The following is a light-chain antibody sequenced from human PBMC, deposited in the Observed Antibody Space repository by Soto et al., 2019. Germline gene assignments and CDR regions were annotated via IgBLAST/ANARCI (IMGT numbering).Light chain of an antibody. V-gene: IGKV3-20*01. Sequence: IVLHLSPGTLSFTPGETATLSCRASQIIKTFYFGWYQQKPGQSPRLLIYGVYSRATGTPDRFSGSGSGTDFTLTISRLEPEDSAVYYCQFYGSSLITFGQGTRLEIK. CDR1: QIIKTFY. CDR3: QFYGSSLIT. J-gene: IGKJ5*01. CDR2: GVY.